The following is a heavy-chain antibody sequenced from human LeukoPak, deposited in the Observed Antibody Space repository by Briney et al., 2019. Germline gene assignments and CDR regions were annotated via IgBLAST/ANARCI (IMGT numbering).Heavy chain of an antibody. D-gene: IGHD6-19*01. CDR3: AKSTLTVAGTLIDY. V-gene: IGHV3-30*02. CDR1: GFTFSSYG. J-gene: IGHJ4*02. CDR2: IRYDGSNK. Sequence: PGGSLRFSCAASGFTFSSYGMHWVRQAPGKGLEWVAFIRYDGSNKYYADSVKGRFTISRDNSKNTLYLQMNSLRAEDTAVYYCAKSTLTVAGTLIDYWGQGTLVTVSS.